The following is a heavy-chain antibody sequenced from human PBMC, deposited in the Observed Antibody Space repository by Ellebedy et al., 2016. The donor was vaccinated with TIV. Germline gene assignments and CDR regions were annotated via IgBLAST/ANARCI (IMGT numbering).Heavy chain of an antibody. CDR1: GGSINRENY. D-gene: IGHD2/OR15-2a*01. J-gene: IGHJ5*02. Sequence: MPSETLSLTCGVPGGSINRENYWSWVRQSPGRGLEWIGEVYHSGHTNYNPSLRSRVSISVDQSKSQFSLRLRSMTAADTAVYYCAREWTWGGGYFASWFDPWGQGTPVTGSS. CDR3: AREWTWGGGYFASWFDP. V-gene: IGHV4-4*02. CDR2: VYHSGHT.